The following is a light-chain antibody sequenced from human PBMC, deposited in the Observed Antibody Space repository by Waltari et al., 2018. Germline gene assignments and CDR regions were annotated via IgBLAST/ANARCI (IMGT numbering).Light chain of an antibody. CDR1: QDIYNY. CDR2: GAS. J-gene: IGKJ4*01. Sequence: DIQMTQFPSSLSASVGDRVTITCRASQDIYNYLAWIQQKPGKAPKSLIYGASSLQSGVPSNFSGSGSGTDFTLTISSLQPEDFATYYCQQYNSYPLTFGGGTMVEIK. V-gene: IGKV1-16*02. CDR3: QQYNSYPLT.